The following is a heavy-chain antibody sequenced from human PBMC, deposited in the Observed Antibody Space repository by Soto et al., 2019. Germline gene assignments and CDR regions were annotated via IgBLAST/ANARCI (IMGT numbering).Heavy chain of an antibody. CDR2: LSGDNNTDT. D-gene: IGHD3-9*01. CDR1: GFTFGTSG. Sequence: EVQLLESGGGFIQPGGSLRLSCVASGFTFGTSGMSWVRQAPGKGLEWISGLSGDNNTDTKYADSVKGRFTISRDNSKSTLYLQMHSLRVEDPALYYCTKDSGYDSTDWGLGTLVTVSS. J-gene: IGHJ4*02. CDR3: TKDSGYDSTD. V-gene: IGHV3-23*01.